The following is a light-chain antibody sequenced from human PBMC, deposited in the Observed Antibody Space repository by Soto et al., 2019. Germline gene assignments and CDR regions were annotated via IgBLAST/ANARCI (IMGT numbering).Light chain of an antibody. Sequence: IVLTQSPATLSLSPGKRATLSCRASQNISSYLIWYQQKPGQAPRLLIFGASIRDTGIPDSFSGSGSGTDFTLTISRLEPEDFAVYYCQQYGSSPGTFGQGTKVDIK. CDR3: QQYGSSPGT. V-gene: IGKV3-20*01. CDR2: GAS. J-gene: IGKJ1*01. CDR1: QNISSY.